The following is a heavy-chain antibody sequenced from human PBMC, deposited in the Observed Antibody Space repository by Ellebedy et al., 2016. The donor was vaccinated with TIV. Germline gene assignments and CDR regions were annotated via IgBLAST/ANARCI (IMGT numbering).Heavy chain of an antibody. V-gene: IGHV4-59*01. Sequence: MPSETLSLTCTVSGGSIRSDYWSWIRQPPGKGLEWIGYISYNGRTNYNPSLKRRVTISADTSKNQFSLKLTSVTAADTAVYYCARDKGEGSTFSGYYYYGMDVWGQGTTVTVSS. J-gene: IGHJ6*02. CDR1: GGSIRSDY. D-gene: IGHD2/OR15-2a*01. CDR3: ARDKGEGSTFSGYYYYGMDV. CDR2: ISYNGRT.